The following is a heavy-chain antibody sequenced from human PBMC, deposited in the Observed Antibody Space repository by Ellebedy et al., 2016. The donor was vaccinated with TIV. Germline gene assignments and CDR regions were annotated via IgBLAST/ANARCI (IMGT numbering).Heavy chain of an antibody. CDR1: GGSMSSSSHS. D-gene: IGHD3-9*01. Sequence: MPSETLSLTCTVSGGSMSSSSHSWGWIRQPPGKGLGWIGSIYYSGRIYYNPSLKSRVTIFVDTSKNQFSLKLNSVTATDTAVYYCATERSFDWSFDYWGQGTLVTVSS. J-gene: IGHJ4*02. CDR2: IYYSGRI. CDR3: ATERSFDWSFDY. V-gene: IGHV4-39*01.